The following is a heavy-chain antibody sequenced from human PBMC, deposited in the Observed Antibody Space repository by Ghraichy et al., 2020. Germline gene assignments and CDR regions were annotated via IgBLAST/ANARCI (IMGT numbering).Heavy chain of an antibody. J-gene: IGHJ4*02. V-gene: IGHV4-39*01. CDR2: IYYSGNT. Sequence: SETLSLTCTVSGGSISSSSYYWGWIRQPPGKGLEWIGSIYYSGNTYYNPSLRSRVTISVDTSKNQFSLKLSSVTAADTAVYYCARRVETITLFGVVIQGGYFDYWGQGTLVTVSA. CDR1: GGSISSSSYY. D-gene: IGHD3-3*01. CDR3: ARRVETITLFGVVIQGGYFDY.